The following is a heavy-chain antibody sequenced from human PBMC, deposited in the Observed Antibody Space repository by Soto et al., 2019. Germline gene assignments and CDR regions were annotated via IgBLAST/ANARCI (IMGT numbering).Heavy chain of an antibody. V-gene: IGHV3-74*01. CDR2: ITPDGRST. D-gene: IGHD3-16*01. CDR3: ARPWGALTKFDS. CDR1: GFTFSSQW. J-gene: IGHJ4*02. Sequence: EARLVESGGGLVQPGGSLTLSCTASGFTFSSQWMHWVRQAPGQGLVWVSHITPDGRSTRYADSVKGRFTISGDNTKNTLYLEMNSLRAEDTAVYFCARPWGALTKFDSWGQGTLVIVSS.